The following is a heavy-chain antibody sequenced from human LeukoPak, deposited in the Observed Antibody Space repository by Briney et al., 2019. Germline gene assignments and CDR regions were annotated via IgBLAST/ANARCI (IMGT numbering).Heavy chain of an antibody. J-gene: IGHJ5*02. CDR3: TTDLRFVVVTGMGFDP. CDR1: GFTFNSAW. CDR2: IKSKSDGGTT. V-gene: IGHV3-15*01. Sequence: GGSLRLSCAASGFTFNSAWMSWVRQAPGKGLEWVGHIKSKSDGGTTEYAAPVKGRFTISREDAKNTLYLQMDSLKNEDTAIYYCTTDLRFVVVTGMGFDPWGQGTLVTVSS. D-gene: IGHD2-21*02.